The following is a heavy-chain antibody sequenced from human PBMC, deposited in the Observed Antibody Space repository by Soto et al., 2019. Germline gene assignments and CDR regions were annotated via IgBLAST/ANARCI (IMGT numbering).Heavy chain of an antibody. V-gene: IGHV3-30*18. Sequence: PVGSLRLSCAASGFTFSSYGMHWLRQAPGKGLEWVAVISYDGSNKYYADSVKGRFTISRDNSKNTLYLQMNSLRAEDTAVYYCAKDRGGEAYYFDYWGQGTLVTVSS. CDR2: ISYDGSNK. D-gene: IGHD3-10*01. J-gene: IGHJ4*02. CDR3: AKDRGGEAYYFDY. CDR1: GFTFSSYG.